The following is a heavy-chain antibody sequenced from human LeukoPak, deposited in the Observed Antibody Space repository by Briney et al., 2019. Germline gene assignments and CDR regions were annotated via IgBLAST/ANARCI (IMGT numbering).Heavy chain of an antibody. V-gene: IGHV4-30-4*01. CDR1: GGPISSGDYY. D-gene: IGHD3-22*01. J-gene: IGHJ4*02. Sequence: SQTLSLTCTVSGGPISSGDYYWSWIRQPPCKSLEWIGYIYYSGSTYYNPSLKSRVTISVDTSKNQFSLKLSSVTAADTAVYYCAREGFTMIDYWGQGTLVTVSS. CDR2: IYYSGST. CDR3: AREGFTMIDY.